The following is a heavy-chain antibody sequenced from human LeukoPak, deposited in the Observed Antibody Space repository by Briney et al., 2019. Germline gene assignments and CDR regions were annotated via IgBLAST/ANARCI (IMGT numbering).Heavy chain of an antibody. CDR2: IYDGGNT. CDR1: YSISSSFS. CDR3: ARDRDLRWFYY. V-gene: IGHV4-38-2*02. D-gene: IGHD2-21*01. Sequence: PSETLSLTCSASYSISSSFSWGWIRQSPGKGLEWIGSIYDGGNTYYNPSLKSRVTMSVDTSKNQFSLKLNSVIAADTAVYYCARDRDLRWFYYWGQGTLVTVSS. J-gene: IGHJ4*02.